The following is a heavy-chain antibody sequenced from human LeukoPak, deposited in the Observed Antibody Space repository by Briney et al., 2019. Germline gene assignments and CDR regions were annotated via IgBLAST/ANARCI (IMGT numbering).Heavy chain of an antibody. J-gene: IGHJ4*02. CDR2: LSGSGDTT. D-gene: IGHD7-27*01. CDR3: AKDRSWGLDY. V-gene: IGHV3-23*01. Sequence: SGGSLRLSCAAPGFIFNSYGMSWVRQAPGKGLEWVSALSGSGDTTYYADSVKGRFTISRGNSKNTLYLQMNSLRVEDTAIYYCAKDRSWGLDYWGQGTLVTVSS. CDR1: GFIFNSYG.